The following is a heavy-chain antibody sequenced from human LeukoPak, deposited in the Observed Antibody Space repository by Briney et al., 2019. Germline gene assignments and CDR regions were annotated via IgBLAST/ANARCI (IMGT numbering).Heavy chain of an antibody. J-gene: IGHJ6*04. Sequence: SETLSLTCTVSGGSVSSGSYYWSWIRQPPGKGLEWIGYIYYSGSTNYNPSLKSRVTISVDTSKNQFSLKLNSVTAADTAVYYCARVSAGSGVVYNNSSGRDVGGKGTTSTVPS. CDR3: ARVSAGSGVVYNNSSGRDV. CDR1: GGSVSSGSYY. CDR2: IYYSGST. V-gene: IGHV4-61*01. D-gene: IGHD3-10*01.